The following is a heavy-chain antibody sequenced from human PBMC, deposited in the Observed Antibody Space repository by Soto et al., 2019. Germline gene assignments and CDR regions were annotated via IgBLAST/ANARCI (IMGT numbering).Heavy chain of an antibody. D-gene: IGHD2-2*03. CDR2: IWYDGSNK. CDR1: GFTFSSYG. J-gene: IGHJ6*02. Sequence: GGSLRLSCAASGFTFSSYGMHWVRQAPGKGLEWVAVIWYDGSNKYYADSVKGRFTISRDNSKNTLYLQMNSLRAEDTAVYYCARDGYCSSTSCPQVGSYYYYYGMDVWGQGTTVTVSS. CDR3: ARDGYCSSTSCPQVGSYYYYYGMDV. V-gene: IGHV3-33*01.